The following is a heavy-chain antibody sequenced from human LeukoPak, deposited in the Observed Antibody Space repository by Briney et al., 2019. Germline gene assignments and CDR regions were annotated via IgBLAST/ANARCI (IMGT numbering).Heavy chain of an antibody. V-gene: IGHV4-39*07. CDR2: IYYSGST. D-gene: IGHD3-22*01. J-gene: IGHJ3*02. Sequence: PSETLSLTCTVSGGSISTSNYYWGWIRQPPGKGLEWIGNIYYSGSTYYNPSLKSRVTISVDTSKNQFSLKLSSVTAADTAVYYCARWALNMIVVVDDAFDIWGQGTMVTVSS. CDR3: ARWALNMIVVVDDAFDI. CDR1: GGSISTSNYY.